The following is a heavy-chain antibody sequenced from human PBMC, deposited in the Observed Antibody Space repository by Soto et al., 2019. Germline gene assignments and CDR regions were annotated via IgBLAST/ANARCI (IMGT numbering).Heavy chain of an antibody. J-gene: IGHJ5*02. V-gene: IGHV4-39*01. Sequence: TLSLTCTVSGGSISRSTYYWGWIRQPPGKGLEWIGSIYYSGGTYYRPSLKSRVTISVDTSKNQFSLKLSSVTAADTAVYYCARQVPAAIRLGWFDPWGQGTLVTVSS. CDR3: ARQVPAAIRLGWFDP. CDR2: IYYSGGT. D-gene: IGHD2-2*02. CDR1: GGSISRSTYY.